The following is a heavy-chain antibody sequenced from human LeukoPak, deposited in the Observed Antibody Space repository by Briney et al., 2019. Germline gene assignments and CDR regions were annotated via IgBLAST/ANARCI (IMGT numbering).Heavy chain of an antibody. CDR2: VSPSGGST. V-gene: IGHV1-46*01. Sequence: ASVKVSCKASGYTFIDYYLHWVRQAPGQGLEWMGLVSPSGGSTSYAQKFQGRVTMTRDTSTSTVYMELSSLRSEDTAVYYCARDIFYYDSSGYDDYWGQGTLVTVSS. D-gene: IGHD3-22*01. J-gene: IGHJ4*02. CDR3: ARDIFYYDSSGYDDY. CDR1: GYTFIDYY.